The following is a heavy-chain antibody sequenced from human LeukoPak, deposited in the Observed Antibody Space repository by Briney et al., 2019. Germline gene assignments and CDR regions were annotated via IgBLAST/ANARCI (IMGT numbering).Heavy chain of an antibody. CDR1: GGTFSSYA. J-gene: IGHJ3*02. CDR2: IIPIFGTA. CDR3: ARDPTEYYDFWSGYAVSRDAFDI. V-gene: IGHV1-69*13. D-gene: IGHD3-3*01. Sequence: SVKVSCKASGGTFSSYAISWVRQAPGQGLEWMGGIIPIFGTANYAQKFQGRVTITADESTSTAYMELSSLRSEDTAVYYCARDPTEYYDFWSGYAVSRDAFDIWGQGTMVTVSS.